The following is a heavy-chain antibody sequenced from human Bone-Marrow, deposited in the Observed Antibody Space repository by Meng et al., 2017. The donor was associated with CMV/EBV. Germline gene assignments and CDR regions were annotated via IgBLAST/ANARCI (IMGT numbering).Heavy chain of an antibody. V-gene: IGHV3-30*04. CDR1: GFTFSSYA. CDR2: ISYDGSNK. Sequence: GESLKISCAASGFTFSSYAMHRVRQAPGKGLEWVAVISYDGSNKYYADSVKGRFTISRDNSKNTLYLQMNSLRAEDTAVYYCARELVATGGDYWGQGARVTGSA. D-gene: IGHD5-12*01. CDR3: ARELVATGGDY. J-gene: IGHJ4*02.